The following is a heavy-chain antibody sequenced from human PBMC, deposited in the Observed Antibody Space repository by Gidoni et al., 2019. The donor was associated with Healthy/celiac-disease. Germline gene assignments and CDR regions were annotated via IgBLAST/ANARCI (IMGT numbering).Heavy chain of an antibody. J-gene: IGHJ5*02. D-gene: IGHD3-22*01. CDR2: IYYSGST. CDR3: ARVPNYYDSSGYAQRLGA. Sequence: WIRQPPGKGLEWIGSIYYSGSTYYNPSLKSRVTISVDTSKNQFSLKLSSVTAADTAVYYCARVPNYYDSSGYAQRLGAWGQGTLVTVSS. V-gene: IGHV4-39*07.